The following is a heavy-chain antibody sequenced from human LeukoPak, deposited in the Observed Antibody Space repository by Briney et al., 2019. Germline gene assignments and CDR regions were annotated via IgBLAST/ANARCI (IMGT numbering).Heavy chain of an antibody. Sequence: GGSLRLSCAASGFTFSSYWMHWVRQARGKGLVWVSRINSDGSSTSYADSVKGRFTISRDNAKNTLYLQMNSLRAEDTAVYYCVRRGIAAAGDYWGQGTLVTVSS. D-gene: IGHD6-13*01. CDR3: VRRGIAAAGDY. CDR2: INSDGSST. V-gene: IGHV3-74*01. CDR1: GFTFSSYW. J-gene: IGHJ4*02.